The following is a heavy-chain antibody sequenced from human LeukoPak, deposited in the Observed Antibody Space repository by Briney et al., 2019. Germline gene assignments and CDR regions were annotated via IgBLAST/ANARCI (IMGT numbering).Heavy chain of an antibody. J-gene: IGHJ4*02. D-gene: IGHD3-16*01. CDR1: GFTFSGYS. Sequence: GGSLRLSCAASGFTFSGYSMNWVRQAPGKGLEWVSSISSSSSYIYYADSVKGRFTISRDNAKNSLYLRMNSLRAEDTAVYYCARVWGYGNWYFDYWGQGTLVTVSS. CDR2: ISSSSSYI. V-gene: IGHV3-21*01. CDR3: ARVWGYGNWYFDY.